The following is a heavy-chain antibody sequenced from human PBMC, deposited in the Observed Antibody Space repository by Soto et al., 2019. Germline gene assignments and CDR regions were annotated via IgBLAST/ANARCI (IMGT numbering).Heavy chain of an antibody. Sequence: QVQLQQWGAGPLSPLETLSLTCGVSGGSFSGYYWAWIRQSPGQGLEWIGENNDRAGINYNPCLKSRVGISVDRSKSPDSLQLRSVTAADTGVYCCARESHDIVTGPLWVWYFGPWGRGTLVTVSS. CDR1: GGSFSGYY. CDR2: NNDRAGI. D-gene: IGHD3-9*01. V-gene: IGHV4-34*01. J-gene: IGHJ2*01. CDR3: ARESHDIVTGPLWVWYFGP.